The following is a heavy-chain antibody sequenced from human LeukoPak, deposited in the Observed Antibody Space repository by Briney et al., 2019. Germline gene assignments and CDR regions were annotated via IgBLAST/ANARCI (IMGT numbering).Heavy chain of an antibody. Sequence: GRSLRLSCAASGFTFSSYAMHWVRQAPGKGLEWVAIISYDGSDKYYADSVKGRFTISRDNAKNTLYLQMNSLRAEDTALYYCARDTYYYDSSGYFDYWGQGTLVTVSS. J-gene: IGHJ4*02. CDR2: ISYDGSDK. CDR3: ARDTYYYDSSGYFDY. D-gene: IGHD3-22*01. V-gene: IGHV3-30-3*01. CDR1: GFTFSSYA.